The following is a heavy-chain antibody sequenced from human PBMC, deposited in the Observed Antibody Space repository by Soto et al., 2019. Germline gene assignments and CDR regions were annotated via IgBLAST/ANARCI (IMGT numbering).Heavy chain of an antibody. Sequence: QVQLVESGGGVVQPGRSLRLSCAASGFTFSSYGMHWVRQAPGKGLEWVAVIWYDGSNKYYADSVKGRFTSSRDNSKNPLDLQMNSLRAEDAAVYYSARAGVADAFDILGQGTMVTVSS. CDR1: GFTFSSYG. D-gene: IGHD2-15*01. J-gene: IGHJ3*02. CDR2: IWYDGSNK. V-gene: IGHV3-33*01. CDR3: ARAGVADAFDI.